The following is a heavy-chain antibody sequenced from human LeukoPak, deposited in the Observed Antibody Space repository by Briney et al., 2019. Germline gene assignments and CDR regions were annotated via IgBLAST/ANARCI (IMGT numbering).Heavy chain of an antibody. Sequence: GGSLRLSCAASGFTLSGYWMSWVRQAPGRGLEWVASIKQDGTEKYYVDSVKGRFTVSRDNTENSLYLQMNSLRAEDTAVYYCASGGLSRGPLDYWGQGTLVTVSS. V-gene: IGHV3-7*01. CDR1: GFTLSGYW. CDR2: IKQDGTEK. D-gene: IGHD3-10*01. CDR3: ASGGLSRGPLDY. J-gene: IGHJ4*02.